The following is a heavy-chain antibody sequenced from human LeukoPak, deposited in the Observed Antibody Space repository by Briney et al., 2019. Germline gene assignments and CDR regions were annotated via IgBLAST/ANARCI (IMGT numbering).Heavy chain of an antibody. V-gene: IGHV3-23*01. CDR1: GFTFSSYA. D-gene: IGHD2-15*01. CDR2: ISGSGGST. CDR3: AKVAGDCSGGSCYSGGEYYFDY. Sequence: GGSLRLSCAASGFTFSSYAMSWVRQAPGKGLEWVSAISGSGGSTHYADSVKGRFTISRDNSKNTLYLQMNSLRAEDTAVYYCAKVAGDCSGGSCYSGGEYYFDYWGQGTLVTVSS. J-gene: IGHJ4*02.